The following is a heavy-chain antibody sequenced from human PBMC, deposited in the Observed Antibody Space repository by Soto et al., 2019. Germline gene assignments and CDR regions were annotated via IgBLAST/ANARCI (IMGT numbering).Heavy chain of an antibody. CDR1: GCSVSSGCYY. V-gene: IGHV4-61*01. J-gene: IGHJ6*02. Sequence: SETLSLTCTVSGCSVSSGCYYCSWNRQPPGKGLEWIGYIYYSGSTNYNPSLKSRVTISVDTSKNQFSLKLSSVTAADTAVYYCARAGYCSGGSCYLGDYYYGMDVWGQGTTVTVS. D-gene: IGHD2-15*01. CDR3: ARAGYCSGGSCYLGDYYYGMDV. CDR2: IYYSGST.